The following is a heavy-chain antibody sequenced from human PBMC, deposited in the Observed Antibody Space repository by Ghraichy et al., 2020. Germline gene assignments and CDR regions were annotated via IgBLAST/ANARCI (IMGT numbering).Heavy chain of an antibody. J-gene: IGHJ4*02. D-gene: IGHD3-22*01. CDR1: GFTFSSYA. CDR2: IGGAGGAT. Sequence: GGSLRHSCATSGFTFSSYAMSWFRQAPGKGPEWVSAIGGAGGATFYADSVKGRFTISRDNSKNTLYLQMSSLGAEDTALYYCAKEHNYFDSSGPWGQGTLVTVSS. CDR3: AKEHNYFDSSGP. V-gene: IGHV3-23*01.